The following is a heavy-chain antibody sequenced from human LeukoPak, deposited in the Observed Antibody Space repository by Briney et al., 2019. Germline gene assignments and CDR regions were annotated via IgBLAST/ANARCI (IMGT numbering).Heavy chain of an antibody. D-gene: IGHD6-6*01. V-gene: IGHV3-23*01. J-gene: IGHJ4*02. CDR1: GFTFSSYA. CDR3: AKSHSSSKVSDFDY. Sequence: PGGSLRLSCAASGFTFSSYAMSWVRQAPGKGLEWVSAISGSGGSTYYADSVKGRFTISRDNPKNTLYLQMNSLRAEDTAVYYCAKSHSSSKVSDFDYWGQGTLVTVSS. CDR2: ISGSGGST.